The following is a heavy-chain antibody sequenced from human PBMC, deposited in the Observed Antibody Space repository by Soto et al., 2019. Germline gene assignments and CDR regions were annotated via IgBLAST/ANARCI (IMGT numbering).Heavy chain of an antibody. J-gene: IGHJ5*02. D-gene: IGHD3-9*01. Sequence: ASVKVSCKASGYTFTSYDINWVRQATGQGLEWMGWMNPNSGNTGYAQKFQGRVTMTRNTSISTAYMELSSLRSEDTAVYYCARGLEFDILTGYDGDNWFDPWGQGILVTVSS. CDR3: ARGLEFDILTGYDGDNWFDP. CDR1: GYTFTSYD. CDR2: MNPNSGNT. V-gene: IGHV1-8*01.